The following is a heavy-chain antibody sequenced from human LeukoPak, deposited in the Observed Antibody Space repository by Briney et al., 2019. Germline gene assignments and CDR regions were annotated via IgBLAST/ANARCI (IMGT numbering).Heavy chain of an antibody. V-gene: IGHV4-39*01. CDR3: ARTLLPTRGFRPYYFDY. CDR2: IYYSGST. D-gene: IGHD2-15*01. Sequence: SETLSLTCTVSGGSISSSSYYWGWIRQPPGKGLEWIGSIYYSGSTYYNPSLKSRVTISVDTSKNQFSLKLNSVTAADTAVYYCARTLLPTRGFRPYYFDYWGQGTLVTVSS. CDR1: GGSISSSSYY. J-gene: IGHJ4*02.